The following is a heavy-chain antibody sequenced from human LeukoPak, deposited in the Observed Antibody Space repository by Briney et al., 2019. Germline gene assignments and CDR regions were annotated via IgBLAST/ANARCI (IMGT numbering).Heavy chain of an antibody. J-gene: IGHJ5*02. CDR3: AKSAPYSSGSNWFDP. Sequence: PGGSLRLSCEASGFTFSSYGMHWVRQAPGKGLEWVAVIWYDGSNKYYADSVKGRFTNSRDNSKNTLYLQMNSLRAEDTAVYYCAKSAPYSSGSNWFDPWGQGTLVTVSS. CDR1: GFTFSSYG. CDR2: IWYDGSNK. V-gene: IGHV3-33*06. D-gene: IGHD3-22*01.